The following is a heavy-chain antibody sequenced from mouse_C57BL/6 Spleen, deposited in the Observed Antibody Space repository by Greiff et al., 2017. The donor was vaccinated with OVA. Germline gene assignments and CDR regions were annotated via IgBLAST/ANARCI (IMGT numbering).Heavy chain of an antibody. D-gene: IGHD1-1*01. CDR2: IYPRDGST. CDR3: ARSHYYGSSSPFAY. J-gene: IGHJ3*01. CDR1: GSTFTSYD. Sequence: QVQLQQSGPELVKPGASVKLSCKASGSTFTSYDINWVKQRPGQGLEWIGWIYPRDGSTKYNEKFKGKATLTVDTSSSTAYMELHSLTSEDSAVYFCARSHYYGSSSPFAYWGQGTLVTVSA. V-gene: IGHV1-85*01.